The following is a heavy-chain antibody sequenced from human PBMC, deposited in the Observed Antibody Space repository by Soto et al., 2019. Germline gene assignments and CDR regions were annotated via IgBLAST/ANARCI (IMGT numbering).Heavy chain of an antibody. CDR3: TPLLLGVREEHGGYYYCLDV. J-gene: IGHJ6*03. D-gene: IGHD3-10*01. V-gene: IGHV3-15*01. CDR1: GFTFSNAW. Sequence: EVQLVESGGGLVKPGGSLRLSCAASGFTFSNAWMSWVRQAPGKGLEWVGRIKSKTDGGTTDYAAPVKGRFTIPRDDAKNKLHSQMNSLKTGYTAVYYGTPLLLGVREEHGGYYYCLDVWGKGTTVTVSS. CDR2: IKSKTDGGTT.